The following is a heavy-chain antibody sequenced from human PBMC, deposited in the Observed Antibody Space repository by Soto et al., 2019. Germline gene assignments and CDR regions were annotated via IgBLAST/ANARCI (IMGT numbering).Heavy chain of an antibody. CDR1: GGSISSSNR. CDR3: AREAYKRGATNPFFDY. Sequence: PSETLSLTCAVSGGSISSSNRWTWVRLPPGKGLEWIGEIYPSGITNYSPSLKSRVTMSVDKSKNQFSLKLNSVTAADTAMYYCAREAYKRGATNPFFDYWGQGTLVTVSS. CDR2: IYPSGIT. V-gene: IGHV4-4*02. D-gene: IGHD1-26*01. J-gene: IGHJ4*02.